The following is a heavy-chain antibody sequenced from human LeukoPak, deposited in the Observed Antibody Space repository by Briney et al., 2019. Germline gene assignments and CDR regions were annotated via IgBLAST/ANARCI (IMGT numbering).Heavy chain of an antibody. Sequence: GGSLRLSCAASGFTFSSYSMNWVRQAPGKGLEWVSSISSSSSYIYYADSVKGRFTISRDNAKNSLYLQMNSLRAEDTAVYYCARSPSIAAAGTGYWGQGTLVTVSS. CDR2: ISSSSSYI. D-gene: IGHD6-13*01. J-gene: IGHJ4*02. V-gene: IGHV3-21*01. CDR1: GFTFSSYS. CDR3: ARSPSIAAAGTGY.